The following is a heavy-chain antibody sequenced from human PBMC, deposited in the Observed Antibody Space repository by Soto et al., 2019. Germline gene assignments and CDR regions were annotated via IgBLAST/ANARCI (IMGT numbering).Heavy chain of an antibody. Sequence: GGSLRLSCAASGFILSNAWINWVRQAPGKGLEWVGRVKSKTDGGTTDFAASVKGRFAISRDDSKNTVYLQMNSLKTEDTAVYYCTRYDSSAFFDYWGQGTLVTVSS. V-gene: IGHV3-15*07. CDR3: TRYDSSAFFDY. D-gene: IGHD3-22*01. J-gene: IGHJ4*02. CDR1: GFILSNAW. CDR2: VKSKTDGGTT.